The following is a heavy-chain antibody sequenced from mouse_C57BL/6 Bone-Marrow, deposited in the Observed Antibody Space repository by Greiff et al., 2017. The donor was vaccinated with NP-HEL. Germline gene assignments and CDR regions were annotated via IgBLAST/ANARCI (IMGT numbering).Heavy chain of an antibody. CDR3: ARWYYGSSLWFAY. CDR2: IYPRSGNT. D-gene: IGHD1-1*01. J-gene: IGHJ3*01. CDR1: GYTFTSYG. V-gene: IGHV1-81*01. Sequence: VKLVESGAELARPGASVKLSCKASGYTFTSYGISWVKQRTGQGLEWIGEIYPRSGNTYYNEKFKGKATLTADKASSTAYMELRSLTSEDSAVYFMARWYYGSSLWFAYWGQGTLVTVSA.